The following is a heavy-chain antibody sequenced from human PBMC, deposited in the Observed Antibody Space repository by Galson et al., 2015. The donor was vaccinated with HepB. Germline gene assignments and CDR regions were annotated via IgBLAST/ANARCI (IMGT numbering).Heavy chain of an antibody. CDR2: IYYSGST. CDR1: GGSISSGSYY. Sequence: TLSLTCSVSGGSISSGSYYWSWIRQHPGKGLECIGYIYYSGSTYYNPSLKSRITISVDTSKNQFSLRLSSVTAADTAVYYCVRGVIGDLLPWQIDYWGQGTLVTVSS. V-gene: IGHV4-31*03. D-gene: IGHD3-10*01. J-gene: IGHJ4*02. CDR3: VRGVIGDLLPWQIDY.